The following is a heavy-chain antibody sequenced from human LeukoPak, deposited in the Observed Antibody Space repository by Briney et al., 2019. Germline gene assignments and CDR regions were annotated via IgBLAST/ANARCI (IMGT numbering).Heavy chain of an antibody. Sequence: SETLSLTCTVSGGSISSSSYYWGWIRQPPGKGLEWIGSIYYSGSTYYNPSLKSRVTISVDTSKNQFSLKLSSVTAADTAVYYCARLNIVVVVAVGDYWGQGTLVTVSS. V-gene: IGHV4-39*01. D-gene: IGHD2-15*01. J-gene: IGHJ4*02. CDR2: IYYSGST. CDR1: GGSISSSSYY. CDR3: ARLNIVVVVAVGDY.